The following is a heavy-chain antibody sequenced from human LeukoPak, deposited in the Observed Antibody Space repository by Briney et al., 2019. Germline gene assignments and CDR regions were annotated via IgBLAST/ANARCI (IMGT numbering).Heavy chain of an antibody. D-gene: IGHD2-15*01. CDR1: GGSIISGASY. CDR3: ARCVAATLLHAFDI. V-gene: IGHV4-31*03. CDR2: IYSNGNT. Sequence: SETLSLTCTVSGGSIISGASYWTWIRQHPGKGLESIGYIYSNGNTYYNPSLKSRVTISVDTSKNQFSLKLSSVTAADTAVYYCARCVAATLLHAFDIWGQGTMVTVSS. J-gene: IGHJ3*02.